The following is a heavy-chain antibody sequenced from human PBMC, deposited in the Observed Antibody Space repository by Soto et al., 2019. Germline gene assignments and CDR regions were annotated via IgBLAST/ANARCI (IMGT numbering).Heavy chain of an antibody. Sequence: GGSLRLSCAASVFTFSSYGMHFVRQAPGEGLEWVAVIWYDGSNKYYADSVKGRFTISRDNSKNTLYLQMNSLRAEDTAVYYCARGPTDILTGYEMNWYDPWGQGTLVTVSS. J-gene: IGHJ5*02. D-gene: IGHD3-9*01. CDR2: IWYDGSNK. V-gene: IGHV3-33*01. CDR1: VFTFSSYG. CDR3: ARGPTDILTGYEMNWYDP.